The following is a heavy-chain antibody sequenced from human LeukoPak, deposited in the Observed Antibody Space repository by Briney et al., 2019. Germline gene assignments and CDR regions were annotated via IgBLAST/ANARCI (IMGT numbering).Heavy chain of an antibody. CDR2: IYYTGST. CDR1: GGSISSSSYY. J-gene: IGHJ5*02. D-gene: IGHD6-19*01. Sequence: SETLSLTCAVSGGSISSSSYYWGWIRQPPGKGLEWIGSIYYTGSTNYNPSLKSRVTISLDTPKKQFFLKLSSVTAADTAVYYCASVRGYSSGWYASGFDPWGQGTLVTASS. V-gene: IGHV4-39*07. CDR3: ASVRGYSSGWYASGFDP.